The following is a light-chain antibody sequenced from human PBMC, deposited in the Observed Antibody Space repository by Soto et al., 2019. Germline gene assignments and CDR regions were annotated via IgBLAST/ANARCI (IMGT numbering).Light chain of an antibody. CDR1: QSVSSSY. V-gene: IGKV3-20*01. J-gene: IGKJ4*01. Sequence: EIVLTQSPGTLSLSPGERATLSCRASQSVSSSYLAWYQQKPGQAPRLLIYGESSRATGIPDRFSGSGSGTDFNLTISRREPEDFAVYYCQQYGSSPLTFGGGTNVEIK. CDR3: QQYGSSPLT. CDR2: GES.